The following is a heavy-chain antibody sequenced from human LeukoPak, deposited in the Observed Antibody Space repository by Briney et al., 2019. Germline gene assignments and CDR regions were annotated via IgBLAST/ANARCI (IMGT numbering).Heavy chain of an antibody. J-gene: IGHJ6*03. CDR2: IYSSGST. Sequence: SETLSLTCTVSGGSVSSYYWSWIRQPPGKELEWIGYIYSSGSTDYNPSLKSRVSMSVDTSRNQFSLELSSVTAADTAVYYCARGYSTCYYYYMDVWGKGTTITVSS. CDR3: ARGYSTCYYYYMDV. V-gene: IGHV4-59*02. D-gene: IGHD4-11*01. CDR1: GGSVSSYY.